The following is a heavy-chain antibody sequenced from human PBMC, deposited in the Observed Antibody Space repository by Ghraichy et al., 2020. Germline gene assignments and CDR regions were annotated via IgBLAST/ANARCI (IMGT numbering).Heavy chain of an antibody. CDR3: APDLGYCSSGTCYPYYYSGMDV. CDR1: GFTLSNYA. D-gene: IGHD2-15*01. Sequence: GESLNISCAASGFTLSNYAMNWVRQAPGKGLEWVSYITSTGTTMYYADSVKGRFTLSRDSAKNSLFLQMNSLRDEDTALYYCAPDLGYCSSGTCYPYYYSGMDVWGHGTTVTVSS. CDR2: ITSTGTTM. J-gene: IGHJ6*02. V-gene: IGHV3-48*02.